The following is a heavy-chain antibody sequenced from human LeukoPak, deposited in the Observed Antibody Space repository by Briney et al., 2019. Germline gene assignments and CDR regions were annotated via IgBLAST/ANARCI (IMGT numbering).Heavy chain of an antibody. J-gene: IGHJ6*02. CDR3: ATHWIVVGNRMDV. D-gene: IGHD3-22*01. CDR1: GNTFPSHF. V-gene: IGHV7-4-1*02. CDR2: INTKTGNP. Sequence: ASVKVSCKASGNTFPSHFMNWVRQAPGQGLEWMGWINTKTGNPTYAQGFTGRFVFSLDPSVSTASLEISSLKTEDTGVYYCATHWIVVGNRMDVWGQGTTVTVSS.